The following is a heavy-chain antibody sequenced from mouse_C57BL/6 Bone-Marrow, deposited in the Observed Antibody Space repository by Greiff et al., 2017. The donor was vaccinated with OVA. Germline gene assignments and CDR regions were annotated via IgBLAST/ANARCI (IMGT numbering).Heavy chain of an antibody. J-gene: IGHJ3*01. CDR3: AGRGHEGRFAY. Sequence: EVQLQESGPVLVKPGASVKMSCKASGYTFTDYYMNWVKQSHGKSLEWIGVINPYNGGTSYNQKFKGKATLTVDKSSSTAYMELNSLTSEDSAVCESAGRGHEGRFAYWGQGTLVTVSA. CDR2: INPYNGGT. D-gene: IGHD3-3*01. CDR1: GYTFTDYY. V-gene: IGHV1-19*01.